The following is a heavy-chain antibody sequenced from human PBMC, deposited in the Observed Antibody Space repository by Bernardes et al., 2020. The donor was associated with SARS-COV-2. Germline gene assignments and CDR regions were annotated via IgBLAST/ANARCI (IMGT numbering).Heavy chain of an antibody. Sequence: QTLSLTCAISGDSVSRNSATWNWIRQSPSRGLEWLGRTYYTSNWNNDYAVSVRSRITINPDTSKNQVSLQLNSVTPEDTAVYYCTRGWNDFDYWGQGTLVTVSS. CDR1: GDSVSRNSAT. V-gene: IGHV6-1*01. CDR3: TRGWNDFDY. D-gene: IGHD1-1*01. J-gene: IGHJ4*02. CDR2: TYYTSNWNN.